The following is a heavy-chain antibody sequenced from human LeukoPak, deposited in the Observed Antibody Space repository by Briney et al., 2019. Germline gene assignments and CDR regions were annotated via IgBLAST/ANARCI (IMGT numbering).Heavy chain of an antibody. CDR2: IFHSGST. CDR3: ARETFSSGDGDYFDY. D-gene: IGHD7-27*01. CDR1: GGSISSSSYY. Sequence: SETLSLTCTVSGGSISSSSYYWGWIRQPPGKGLEWIATIFHSGSTYYNPSLKSRVTISIDTSKNQFSLKLSSVTAADTAVYYCARETFSSGDGDYFDYWGQGTLVTVSS. V-gene: IGHV4-39*07. J-gene: IGHJ4*02.